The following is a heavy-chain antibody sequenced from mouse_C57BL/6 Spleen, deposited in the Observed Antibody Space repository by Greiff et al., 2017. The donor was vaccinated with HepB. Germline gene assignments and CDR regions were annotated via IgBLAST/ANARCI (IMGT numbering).Heavy chain of an antibody. CDR2: INPSSGYT. D-gene: IGHD1-1*01. J-gene: IGHJ4*01. V-gene: IGHV1-7*01. CDR1: GYTFTSYW. Sequence: QVQLKESGAELAKPGASVKLSCKASGYTFTSYWMHWVKQRPGQGLEWIGYINPSSGYTKYNQKFKDKATLTADKSSSTAYMQLSSRTYEDSAVYYCARGDYGITYAMDYWGQGTSVTVSS. CDR3: ARGDYGITYAMDY.